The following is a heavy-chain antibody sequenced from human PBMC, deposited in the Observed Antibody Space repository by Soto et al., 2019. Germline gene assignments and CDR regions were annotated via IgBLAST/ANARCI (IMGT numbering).Heavy chain of an antibody. D-gene: IGHD6-13*01. J-gene: IGHJ5*02. V-gene: IGHV4-31*03. CDR1: GGSISSGGYY. CDR3: ARPGIAAAVWFDP. Sequence: QVQLQESGPGLVKPSQTLSLTCTVSGGSISSGGYYWSWIRQHPGKGLEWIGYIYYSGSTYYNPSLKSRVTISVDTSKNQFSLKLSSVTAADTAVHYCARPGIAAAVWFDPWGQGTLVTVSS. CDR2: IYYSGST.